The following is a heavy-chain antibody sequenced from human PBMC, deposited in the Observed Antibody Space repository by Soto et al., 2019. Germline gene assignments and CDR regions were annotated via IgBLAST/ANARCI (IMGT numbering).Heavy chain of an antibody. CDR2: IKQDGTEK. CDR3: AREYYRKFDP. D-gene: IGHD4-4*01. J-gene: IGHJ5*02. CDR1: GFTFSSNC. Sequence: LSLSCAASGFTFSSNCMSWVRQAPGKGLEWVANIKQDGTEKYYVDSVKGRFTISRDNAKNSLYLQMNSLRAEDTAVYYCAREYYRKFDPCGQGTLVTVSS. V-gene: IGHV3-7*01.